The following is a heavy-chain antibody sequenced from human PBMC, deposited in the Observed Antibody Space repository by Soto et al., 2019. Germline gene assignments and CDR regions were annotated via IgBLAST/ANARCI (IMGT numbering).Heavy chain of an antibody. CDR2: INHTGGT. CDR1: GGMARLHN. D-gene: IGHD3-3*01. Sequence: SEDLRHPWAVSGGMARLHNLNWIRQPPGKGLEWIAEINHTGGTHYYPYLKRRGTMSVDPSTNHFSLRLSSVTAADTDIYYCATRITVFGLLIPPFDPWGQGTQVSVS. V-gene: IGHV4-34*08. CDR3: ATRITVFGLLIPPFDP. J-gene: IGHJ5*02.